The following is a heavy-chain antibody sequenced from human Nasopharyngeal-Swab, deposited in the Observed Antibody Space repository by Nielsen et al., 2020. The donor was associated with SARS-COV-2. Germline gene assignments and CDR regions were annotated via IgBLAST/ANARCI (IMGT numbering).Heavy chain of an antibody. J-gene: IGHJ6*02. V-gene: IGHV3-30*18. D-gene: IGHD2-8*01. CDR2: ISYDGIKK. Sequence: VRQMPGKGLEWMAVISYDGIKKYYVDSVKGRFTLSRDDSKNTLYLQMNSLRTEDTAVYYCAKDHQLIRNYYYYDMDVWGQGTTVTVSS. CDR3: AKDHQLIRNYYYYDMDV.